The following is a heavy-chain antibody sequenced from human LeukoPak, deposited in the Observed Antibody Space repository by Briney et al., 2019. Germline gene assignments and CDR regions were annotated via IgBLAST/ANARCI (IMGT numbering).Heavy chain of an antibody. Sequence: GGSLRLSCAASGFTFSSYAMMWVRQAPGKGLDWVSAISGSGGGTYYADSVKGRFTISRDKSKNTLYLQMNSLRAEDTAAYYCAKDWAIAAPFYYFDYWGQGTLVTVSS. CDR2: ISGSGGGT. CDR3: AKDWAIAAPFYYFDY. V-gene: IGHV3-23*01. J-gene: IGHJ4*02. CDR1: GFTFSSYA. D-gene: IGHD6-13*01.